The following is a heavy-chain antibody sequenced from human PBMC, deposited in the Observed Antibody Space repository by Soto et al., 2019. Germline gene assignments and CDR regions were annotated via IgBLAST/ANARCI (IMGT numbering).Heavy chain of an antibody. CDR2: ISYDGSNK. CDR3: AKDLGYCSSTSCYAGAYYYYYYGMDV. Sequence: RGSLRLSCAASGFTFSSYGMHWVRQAPGKGLEWVAVISYDGSNKYYADSVKGRFTISRDNSKNTLYLQMNSLRAEDTAVYYCAKDLGYCSSTSCYAGAYYYYYYGMDVWGQGTTVTVSS. V-gene: IGHV3-30*18. J-gene: IGHJ6*02. D-gene: IGHD2-2*01. CDR1: GFTFSSYG.